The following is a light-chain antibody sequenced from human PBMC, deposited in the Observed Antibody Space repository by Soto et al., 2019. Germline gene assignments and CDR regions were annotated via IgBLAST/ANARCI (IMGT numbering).Light chain of an antibody. CDR2: EVS. CDR3: TSYAGSNNTV. Sequence: QSALTQPPSASGSPGQSVTISCTGTSSDVGGYNYVSWYQQYPGKAPKLMIYEVSKRPSGVPDRFSGSKSGNTASLTVSGLQAEDEADYDCTSYAGSNNTVFGTGTKLTVL. V-gene: IGLV2-8*01. CDR1: SSDVGGYNY. J-gene: IGLJ1*01.